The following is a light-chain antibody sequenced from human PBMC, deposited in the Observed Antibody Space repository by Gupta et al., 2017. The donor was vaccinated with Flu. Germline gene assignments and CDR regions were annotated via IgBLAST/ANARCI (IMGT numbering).Light chain of an antibody. J-gene: IGKJ4*01. CDR2: EAT. Sequence: GDRVTIACQASQSISRWLAGYQQKPGNAPKRLIHEATALQSGVPAGFSGSGFGQEFTLTISRLQPDNFATYICQQYSADPLTFGEGTKVEIK. CDR3: QQYSADPLT. V-gene: IGKV1-5*03. CDR1: QSISRW.